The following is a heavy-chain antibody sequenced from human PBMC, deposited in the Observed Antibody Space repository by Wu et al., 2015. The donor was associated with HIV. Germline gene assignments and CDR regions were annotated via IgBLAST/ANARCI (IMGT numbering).Heavy chain of an antibody. Sequence: QVQLVQSGAEVKKPGASVKVSCKASGYTFTSYDINWVRQATGQGLEWMGWMNPNSGNTGYAQKFQGRVTMTRNTSISTAYMDLSSLRSEDTAVYYCAGGEAVANGWDYWGQGTLVTVSS. J-gene: IGHJ4*02. V-gene: IGHV1-8*01. CDR2: MNPNSGNT. CDR1: GYTFTSYD. CDR3: AGGEAVANGWDY. D-gene: IGHD6-19*01.